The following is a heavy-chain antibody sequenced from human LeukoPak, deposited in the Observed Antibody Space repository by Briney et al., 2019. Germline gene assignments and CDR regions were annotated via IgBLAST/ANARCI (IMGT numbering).Heavy chain of an antibody. CDR1: GFTFSSYA. V-gene: IGHV3-23*01. CDR2: ISGSGGST. CDR3: AREYDSSGYSLDY. Sequence: GGSLRLSCAASGFTFSSYAMTWVRQAPGKGLEWVSAISGSGGSTYYADSVKGRFTISRDNSKNTVHLQMNSLRAEDTAVYYCAREYDSSGYSLDYWGQGTLVTVSS. J-gene: IGHJ4*02. D-gene: IGHD3-22*01.